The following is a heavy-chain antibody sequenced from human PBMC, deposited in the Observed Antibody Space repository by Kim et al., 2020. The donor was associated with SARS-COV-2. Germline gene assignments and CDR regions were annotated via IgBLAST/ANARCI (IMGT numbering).Heavy chain of an antibody. CDR3: AREGDSPYYYGSGSSEGYNWFDP. D-gene: IGHD3-10*01. V-gene: IGHV4-31*03. J-gene: IGHJ5*02. CDR2: IYYSGST. CDR1: GGSISSGGYY. Sequence: SETLSLTCTVSGGSISSGGYYWSWIRQHPGKGLEWIGYIYYSGSTYYNPSLKSRVTISVDTSKNQFSLKLSSVTAADTAVYYCAREGDSPYYYGSGSSEGYNWFDPWGQGTLVTVSS.